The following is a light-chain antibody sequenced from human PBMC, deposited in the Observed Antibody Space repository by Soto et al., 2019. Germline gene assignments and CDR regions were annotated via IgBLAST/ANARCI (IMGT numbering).Light chain of an antibody. CDR1: QSVRNK. CDR2: DAS. CDR3: QQYGDRPRT. V-gene: IGKV3-15*01. J-gene: IGKJ1*01. Sequence: EIVMTQSPATLSVSPGERATLSCRASQSVRNKLAWYQQKPGQAPRLLIFDASVRVPTTPARFSGSVSGTEFTLTISSLESEDFAVYFCQQYGDRPRTFGQGTKVDI.